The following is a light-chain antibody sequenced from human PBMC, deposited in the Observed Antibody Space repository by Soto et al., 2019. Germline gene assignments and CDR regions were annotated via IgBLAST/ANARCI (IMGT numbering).Light chain of an antibody. CDR3: QQYGSSPVT. CDR1: QSVSSSY. Sequence: EIVLTQSPGTLSLSPGERATLSCRASQSVSSSYLAWYQQKPGQAPRLLIYGASSRATGIPDRFSGSGSGTDFTLTIIRLEPEGFAVYYCQQYGSSPVTFGQGTRLEIK. V-gene: IGKV3-20*01. CDR2: GAS. J-gene: IGKJ5*01.